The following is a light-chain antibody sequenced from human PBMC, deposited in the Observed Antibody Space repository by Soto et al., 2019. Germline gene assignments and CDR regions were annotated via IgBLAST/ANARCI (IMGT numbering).Light chain of an antibody. Sequence: IVMTQSQATLSVSQGERATLSCSASQPIRNNLAWFQQKPGQPPRLLIFAASSRATGIPDRFSGSGSGTDFTLTISSLEPEDFAVYYCQQYGASPQTFGQGTKVDI. V-gene: IGKV3-20*01. CDR3: QQYGASPQT. CDR1: QPIRNN. J-gene: IGKJ1*01. CDR2: AAS.